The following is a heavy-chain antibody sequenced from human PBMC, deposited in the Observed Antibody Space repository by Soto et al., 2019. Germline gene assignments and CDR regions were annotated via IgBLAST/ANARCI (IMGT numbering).Heavy chain of an antibody. CDR3: VRELAHCVGACLTY. D-gene: IGHD2-21*01. CDR2: FDPEDGET. Sequence: GKGLEWMGGFDPEDGETIYAQKFQGRVTMTEDTSTDTAYMELSSLRSEDTAVYYCVRELAHCVGACLTYRGYGTLVPVSS. V-gene: IGHV1-24*01. J-gene: IGHJ1*01.